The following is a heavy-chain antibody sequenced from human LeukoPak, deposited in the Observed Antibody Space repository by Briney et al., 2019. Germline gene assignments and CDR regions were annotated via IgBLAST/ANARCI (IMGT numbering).Heavy chain of an antibody. Sequence: GGSLRLSCAASAFTFSDYSMNWVRQAPGKGLEWISYIDTSSSTMYYADSVMGRFTISRDNARESLYLQMNSLRDEDTAVYYCAREDDSWGPNNLDLWSQGTMVTVSS. J-gene: IGHJ3*01. V-gene: IGHV3-48*02. D-gene: IGHD7-27*01. CDR2: IDTSSSTM. CDR3: AREDDSWGPNNLDL. CDR1: AFTFSDYS.